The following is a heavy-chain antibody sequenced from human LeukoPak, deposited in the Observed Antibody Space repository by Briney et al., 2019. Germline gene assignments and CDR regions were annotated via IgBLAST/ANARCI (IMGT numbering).Heavy chain of an antibody. CDR2: IYHTGST. CDR1: GGSVSDYY. J-gene: IGHJ4*02. V-gene: IGHV4-59*02. CDR3: ASRRLGNDY. Sequence: SETLSLTCTISGGSVSDYYWSWIRQSPGKGLEWIGYIYHTGSTSYSPSLKSRVTISADTSQNQFSLKLSSVTAADTAVYYCASRRLGNDYWGQGTLVTVSS. D-gene: IGHD7-27*01.